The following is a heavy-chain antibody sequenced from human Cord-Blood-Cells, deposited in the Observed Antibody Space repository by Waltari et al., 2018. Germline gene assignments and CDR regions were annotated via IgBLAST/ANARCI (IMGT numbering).Heavy chain of an antibody. Sequence: QVQLVESGGGVAQPGRSLRLSCSASGFTFSSSGMHWVRQAPGKGPEWVAVRSYDGSNKYYADSVKGRFTITSDNAKKRLYVEMNGLRAGETAGCDCAKGGVRFLEWLLYYFGYWGQGTLVTVSS. CDR3: AKGGVRFLEWLLYYFGY. V-gene: IGHV3-30*18. J-gene: IGHJ4*02. CDR1: GFTFSSSG. D-gene: IGHD3-3*01. CDR2: RSYDGSNK.